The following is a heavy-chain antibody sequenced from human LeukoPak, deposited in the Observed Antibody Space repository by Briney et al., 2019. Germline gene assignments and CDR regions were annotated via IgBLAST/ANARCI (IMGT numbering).Heavy chain of an antibody. Sequence: PGGSLRLSCAVSGFTFSRDGMHWVRQAPGKGLEWVAVIWYDGSKKYYADSVKGRFTISRDNSKNTLYLQMNSLRAEDTAVYYCARLSGSFLDYWGQGTLVTVSS. J-gene: IGHJ4*02. V-gene: IGHV3-33*01. CDR3: ARLSGSFLDY. CDR1: GFTFSRDG. D-gene: IGHD1-26*01. CDR2: IWYDGSKK.